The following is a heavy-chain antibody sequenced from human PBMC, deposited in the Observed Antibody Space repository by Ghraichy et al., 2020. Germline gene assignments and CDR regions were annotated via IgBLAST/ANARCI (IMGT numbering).Heavy chain of an antibody. CDR3: SRGRIGEIGLDV. D-gene: IGHD2-21*01. J-gene: IGHJ6*02. V-gene: IGHV4-4*02. Sequence: GSLRLSCTVSGGSISSNHWWTWVRQSPGQGLEWMGQIFHSGSANYNPSLKSRVTISLDKSRNHFSLNLNSVTAADTAVYYCSRGRIGEIGLDVWGQGTTVTVSS. CDR1: GGSISSNHW. CDR2: IFHSGSA.